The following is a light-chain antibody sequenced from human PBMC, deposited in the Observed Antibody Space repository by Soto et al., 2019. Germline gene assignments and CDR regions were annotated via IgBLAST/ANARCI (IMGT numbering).Light chain of an antibody. V-gene: IGLV2-23*02. J-gene: IGLJ3*02. CDR1: SNDIGGHNH. Sequence: QSVLTQPASVSGSPGQSITISCTGTSNDIGGHNHVSWYQQHTGNSPKLIIYEVTERPSGVSNRFSASKSGTTASLTISGLQAEDEADYYCCSYAGIITWVCGGGTKLTVL. CDR3: CSYAGIITWV. CDR2: EVT.